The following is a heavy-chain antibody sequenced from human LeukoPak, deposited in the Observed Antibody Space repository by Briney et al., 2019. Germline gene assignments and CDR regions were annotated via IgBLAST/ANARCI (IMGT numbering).Heavy chain of an antibody. V-gene: IGHV3-23*01. J-gene: IGHJ5*02. CDR1: GFTFSSYA. Sequence: GGSLRLSCAASGFTFSSYAMSWVRQAPGKGLEWVSAISGSGGSTYYADSVKGRFTISRDNSKNTLYLQMNSLRAEDTAVYYCASRPQRITISGVVPNWFDPWGQGTLVTVSS. D-gene: IGHD3-3*01. CDR2: ISGSGGST. CDR3: ASRPQRITISGVVPNWFDP.